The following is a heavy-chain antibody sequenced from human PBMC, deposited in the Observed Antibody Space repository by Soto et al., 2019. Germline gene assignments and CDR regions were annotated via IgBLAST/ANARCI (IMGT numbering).Heavy chain of an antibody. V-gene: IGHV3-7*01. CDR3: ARDFYGGYTYGPGDY. CDR2: IHGDGGKI. CDR1: GFMFSAYW. Sequence: QTGGSLRLSCAASGFMFSAYWMSWVRQAPGEGLEWVANIHGDGGKIYYVDSVKGRFTISRDNAKRSLYLQMNSLRAEDTAVYYCARDFYGGYTYGPGDYWGQGALVTVSS. J-gene: IGHJ4*02. D-gene: IGHD5-18*01.